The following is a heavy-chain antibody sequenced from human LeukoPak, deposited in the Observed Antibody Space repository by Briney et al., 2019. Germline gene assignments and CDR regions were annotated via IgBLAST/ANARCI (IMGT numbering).Heavy chain of an antibody. D-gene: IGHD6-19*01. CDR2: IYTSGST. V-gene: IGHV4-4*07. Sequence: SETLSLTCTVSGGSISGYYWSWIRQPAGKGLEWIGRIYTSGSTNYNPSLKSRVTISVDTSKNQFSLKLSSVTAADTAVYYCARGMGAVAGTVDYYYYMDVWGKGTTVTISS. CDR3: ARGMGAVAGTVDYYYYMDV. J-gene: IGHJ6*03. CDR1: GGSISGYY.